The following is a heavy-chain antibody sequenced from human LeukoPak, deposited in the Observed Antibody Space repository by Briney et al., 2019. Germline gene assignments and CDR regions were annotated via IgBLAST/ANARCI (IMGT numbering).Heavy chain of an antibody. CDR3: ARDISSGYYDAFDI. J-gene: IGHJ3*02. D-gene: IGHD3-22*01. Sequence: GGSLRPSCAASGFTVSSNYMSWVRQAPGKGLEWVSIIYSGGSTYYADSVKGRFTIYRDNSKNTLYLQMNRLRAGDTAVYYCARDISSGYYDAFDIWGQGTMVTVSS. CDR2: IYSGGST. V-gene: IGHV3-66*01. CDR1: GFTVSSNY.